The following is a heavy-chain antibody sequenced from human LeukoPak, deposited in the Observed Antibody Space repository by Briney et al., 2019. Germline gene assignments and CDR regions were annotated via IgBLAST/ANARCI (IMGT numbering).Heavy chain of an antibody. Sequence: SETLSLTCAVYGGSFSGYYWSWIRQPPGKGLEWIGEINHSGSTNYNPSLKSRVTISVDTSKNQFSLKLSSVTAADTAVYYCARHSFVGLWFGEPEPDYWGQGTLVTVSS. J-gene: IGHJ4*02. CDR3: ARHSFVGLWFGEPEPDY. V-gene: IGHV4-34*01. CDR1: GGSFSGYY. CDR2: INHSGST. D-gene: IGHD3-10*01.